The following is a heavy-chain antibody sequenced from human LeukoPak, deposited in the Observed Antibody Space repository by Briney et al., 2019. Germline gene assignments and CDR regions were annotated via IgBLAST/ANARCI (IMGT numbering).Heavy chain of an antibody. V-gene: IGHV3-7*01. CDR1: GFTFSTYW. Sequence: TGGSLRLSCAASGFTFSTYWMSWVRQAPGKGLEWVANINQDGSEKSYVDSVKGRFTISRDNAKKSLYLQMNSLRAEDTAVYYCARDRVNYFDYWGQGTLVTVSS. CDR2: INQDGSEK. CDR3: ARDRVNYFDY. J-gene: IGHJ4*02. D-gene: IGHD3-10*01.